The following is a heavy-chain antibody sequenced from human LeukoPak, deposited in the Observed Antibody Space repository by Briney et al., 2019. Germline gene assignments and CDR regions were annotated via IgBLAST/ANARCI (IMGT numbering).Heavy chain of an antibody. D-gene: IGHD1-1*01. CDR2: ISSRSSTI. V-gene: IGHV3-48*01. CDR1: GFTFSSYS. Sequence: AGGSLRLSCAASGFTFSSYSMNWVRQAPGKGLEWVSYISSRSSTIYYADSVTGRFTISRDNAKNSLYLQMNSLRAEDTAVYYCARDPTWKEGHWGQGTLVTVSS. J-gene: IGHJ4*02. CDR3: ARDPTWKEGH.